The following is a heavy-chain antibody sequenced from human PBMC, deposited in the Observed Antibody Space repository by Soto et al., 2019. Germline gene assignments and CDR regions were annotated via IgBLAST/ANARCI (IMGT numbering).Heavy chain of an antibody. J-gene: IGHJ6*02. CDR3: VASASKYCSGGSCYSPTGLDYYGMDV. D-gene: IGHD2-15*01. CDR2: IIPIFGTA. Sequence: QVQLVQSGAEVKKPGSSVKVSCKASGGTFSSYAISWVRQAPGQGLEWMGGIIPIFGTANYAQKFQGRVTITGDESTSTGYMELSRLRSEDTAVYYCVASASKYCSGGSCYSPTGLDYYGMDVWGQGTTVTVSS. CDR1: GGTFSSYA. V-gene: IGHV1-69*01.